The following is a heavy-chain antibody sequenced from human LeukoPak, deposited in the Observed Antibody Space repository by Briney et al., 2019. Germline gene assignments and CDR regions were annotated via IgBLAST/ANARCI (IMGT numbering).Heavy chain of an antibody. CDR1: GFTFSSYG. D-gene: IGHD3-10*01. CDR2: ISYDGSNK. V-gene: IGHV3-30*18. CDR3: AKGFGSGSYFDY. J-gene: IGHJ4*02. Sequence: PGRSLRLSCAASGFTFSSYGMHWVRQAPGKGLEWVAVISYDGSNKYCADSVKGRFTISRDNSKNTLYLQMNSLRAEDTAVYYCAKGFGSGSYFDYWGQGTLVTVSS.